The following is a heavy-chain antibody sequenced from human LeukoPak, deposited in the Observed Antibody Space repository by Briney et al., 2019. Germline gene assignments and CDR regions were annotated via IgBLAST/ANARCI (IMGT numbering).Heavy chain of an antibody. D-gene: IGHD3-22*01. J-gene: IGHJ4*02. Sequence: ASVKVSCKASGYTFTSYDINWVRQATGQGLEWMGWMNPNSGNTGYAQKFQGRVTMTRNTSISTAYMELSSLRSEGTAVYYCARGGNYYDSTSLGHWGQGTLVTVSS. V-gene: IGHV1-8*01. CDR1: GYTFTSYD. CDR3: ARGGNYYDSTSLGH. CDR2: MNPNSGNT.